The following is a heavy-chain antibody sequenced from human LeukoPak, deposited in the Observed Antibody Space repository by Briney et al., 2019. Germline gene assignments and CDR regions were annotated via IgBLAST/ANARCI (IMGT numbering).Heavy chain of an antibody. V-gene: IGHV3-74*01. CDR2: MTGDGSDI. D-gene: IGHD4-17*01. CDR3: ARDAYTTTSNWLDP. CDR1: GFPLNKFW. J-gene: IGHJ5*02. Sequence: GGSLRLLCDPSGFPLNKFWKHWVRQAPGKGVVWVSHMTGDGSDIPYADSVKGRFTVSRDDAKNTLFLQMTSLRVEDTAMYYCARDAYTTTSNWLDPWGQGTLVTVSS.